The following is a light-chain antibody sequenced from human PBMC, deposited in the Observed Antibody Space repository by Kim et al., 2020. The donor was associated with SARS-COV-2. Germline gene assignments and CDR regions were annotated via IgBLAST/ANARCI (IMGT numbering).Light chain of an antibody. Sequence: QSVLTQPPSVSGAPGQSVTISCTGTSSNIGAGFRVHWYQQLPGTAPKLLIYENDNRPSGVPPRFSASKSDTSASLAITGLQPEDEADYHCQSYDSSLSSWVFGGGTQLTVL. V-gene: IGLV1-40*01. CDR1: SSNIGAGFR. CDR2: END. CDR3: QSYDSSLSSWV. J-gene: IGLJ3*02.